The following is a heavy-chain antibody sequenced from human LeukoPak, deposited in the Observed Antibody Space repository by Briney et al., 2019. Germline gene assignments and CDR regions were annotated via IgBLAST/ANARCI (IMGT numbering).Heavy chain of an antibody. CDR3: AKGEDMVALTAPFDY. CDR2: ISGSGGST. V-gene: IGHV3-23*01. CDR1: GFTFSSYA. Sequence: GGSRRLSCAASGFTFSSYAMSWVRQAPGKGLEWVSTISGSGGSTYYADSVKGRFTISRDNSKNTLYLQMNSLRAEDTAVYYCAKGEDMVALTAPFDYWGQGTLVTVSS. D-gene: IGHD5-12*01. J-gene: IGHJ4*02.